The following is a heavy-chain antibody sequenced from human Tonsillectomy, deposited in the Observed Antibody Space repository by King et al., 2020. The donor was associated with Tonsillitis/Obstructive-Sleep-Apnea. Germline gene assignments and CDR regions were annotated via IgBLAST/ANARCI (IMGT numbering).Heavy chain of an antibody. V-gene: IGHV3-33*01. D-gene: IGHD4-17*01. CDR2: IWDDGSDK. Sequence: VQLVESGGGMVQPGKSLRLSCAASGFTFSGFGMHWVRQAPGKGLEWVAVIWDDGSDKNYADSVKGRFTISRDNSRNTRDLQMSSLRAEDTAGYYCARGLSTLHNDYGDSVEVGPYYYYGLDVWGQGTTVTVSS. CDR3: ARGLSTLHNDYGDSVEVGPYYYYGLDV. CDR1: GFTFSGFG. J-gene: IGHJ6*02.